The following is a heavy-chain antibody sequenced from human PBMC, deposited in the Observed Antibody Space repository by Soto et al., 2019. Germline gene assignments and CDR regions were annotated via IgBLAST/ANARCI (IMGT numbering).Heavy chain of an antibody. CDR2: IHSNGNT. J-gene: IGHJ4*02. D-gene: IGHD2-2*01. CDR3: ASLPCQRSSESCTSCCDVGQ. Sequence: PSETLSLTCTASAASFSNHYWSWVRQPPGKGLDWVAYIHSNGNTNYNPSLSIRVTMSLDTSNNQFSLKLLSVTAADTAVYYCASLPCQRSSESCTSCCDVGQWGQGTLVTVPS. CDR1: AASFSNHY. V-gene: IGHV4-59*11.